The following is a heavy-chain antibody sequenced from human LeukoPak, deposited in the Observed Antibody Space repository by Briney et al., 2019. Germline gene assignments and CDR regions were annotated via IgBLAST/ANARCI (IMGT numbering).Heavy chain of an antibody. V-gene: IGHV3-23*01. J-gene: IGHJ4*02. CDR2: ISGSGGST. Sequence: GRSLRLSCAASGFTFSSYAMSWVRQAPGKGLEWVSAISGSGGSTYYADSVKGRFTISRDNSKNTLYLQMNSLRAEDTAVYYCANQWYSSSRFPSDYWGQGTLVTVSS. CDR3: ANQWYSSSRFPSDY. CDR1: GFTFSSYA. D-gene: IGHD6-13*01.